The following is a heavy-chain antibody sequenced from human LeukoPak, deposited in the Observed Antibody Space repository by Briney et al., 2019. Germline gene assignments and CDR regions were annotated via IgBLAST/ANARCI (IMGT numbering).Heavy chain of an antibody. D-gene: IGHD6-19*01. Sequence: GGSLRLSCAASGFSLRSYGMHWVRQAPGKGLECVSFIRNDGTIIYYADSVKGRFTISRDNSKNTLYLQMNSLRTEDTALYYCAKEGSGGSGWGGVEYWGQGTLVTVSS. J-gene: IGHJ4*02. CDR3: AKEGSGGSGWGGVEY. CDR2: IRNDGTII. V-gene: IGHV3-30*02. CDR1: GFSLRSYG.